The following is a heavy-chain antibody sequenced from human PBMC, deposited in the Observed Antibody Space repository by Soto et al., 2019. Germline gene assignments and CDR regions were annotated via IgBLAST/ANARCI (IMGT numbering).Heavy chain of an antibody. J-gene: IGHJ4*02. D-gene: IGHD3-10*01. Sequence: QVKLVESGGGVVQPGRSLRLSCAASGFTFDNYGMHWVRQAPGKGLEWVVVISFDGRNTDYADSVKGRFTISRDNSKNALYLQMTSLRAEDMAVYYCAKQSGSGSYHNVGSGGHFDYWVQGTLVTVSS. V-gene: IGHV3-30*18. CDR3: AKQSGSGSYHNVGSGGHFDY. CDR1: GFTFDNYG. CDR2: ISFDGRNT.